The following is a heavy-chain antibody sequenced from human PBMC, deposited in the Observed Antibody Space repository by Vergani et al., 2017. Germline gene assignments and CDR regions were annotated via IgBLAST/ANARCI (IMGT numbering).Heavy chain of an antibody. V-gene: IGHV3-49*03. CDR1: GFTFTSYA. J-gene: IGHJ3*02. CDR2: IRSKAYGQAT. Sequence: EVRLLESGGGLVQPGGSLRLSCVGSGFTFTSYAMDWFRQAPGQGLEWVGGIRSKAYGQATIYAASVKGRFTISRDDSKSIAYLQMNNLQTEDTAMYYCVRDQVTMLRGSDALDIWGQGTMVTVSS. D-gene: IGHD3-10*01. CDR3: VRDQVTMLRGSDALDI.